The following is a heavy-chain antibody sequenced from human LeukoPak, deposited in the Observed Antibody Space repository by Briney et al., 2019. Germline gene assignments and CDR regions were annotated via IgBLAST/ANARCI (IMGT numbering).Heavy chain of an antibody. CDR1: GFTFSSNA. Sequence: PGGSQRLSCAACGFTFSSNAMSWVRQAPGKGLEWVSGISGSGGSTYYADSVKGRFTISRDNSKNTLYLQMNSLRAEDTAVYYCAKLRGSTFNYYFDYWGQGTLVTVSS. CDR2: ISGSGGST. J-gene: IGHJ4*02. V-gene: IGHV3-23*01. CDR3: AKLRGSTFNYYFDY. D-gene: IGHD5-24*01.